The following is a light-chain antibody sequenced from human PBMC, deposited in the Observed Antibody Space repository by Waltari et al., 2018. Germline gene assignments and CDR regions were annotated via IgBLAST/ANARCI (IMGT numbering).Light chain of an antibody. CDR2: DNN. J-gene: IGLJ3*02. CDR3: QSYDSGREV. Sequence: QSVLTQPPSVSGAPGQRVTIPCPGRSSNIGSGFGVHWYQQFPGSAPRLVIFDNNIRPSGVPDRFSGSKSGTSASLTITGLQAEDEADYYCQSYDSGREVFGGGTKLTV. V-gene: IGLV1-40*01. CDR1: SSNIGSGFG.